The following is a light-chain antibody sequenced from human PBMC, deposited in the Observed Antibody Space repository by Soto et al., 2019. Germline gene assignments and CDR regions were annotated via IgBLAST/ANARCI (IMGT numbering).Light chain of an antibody. CDR2: KAS. V-gene: IGKV1-5*03. CDR1: QTISTW. CDR3: QQYNSYPWT. J-gene: IGKJ1*01. Sequence: IQMTQSPSTLSASVGDRVTFTCRASQTISTWLAWYQQKPGEAPKLLIYKASTLEVGVPSRFSASGSGTEFTLTINTLQPADFATYYGQQYNSYPWTFGQWTK.